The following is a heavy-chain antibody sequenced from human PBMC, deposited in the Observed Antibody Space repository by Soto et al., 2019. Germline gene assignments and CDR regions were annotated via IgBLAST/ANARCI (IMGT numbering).Heavy chain of an antibody. CDR3: ARAGGSGWSLDF. J-gene: IGHJ4*02. CDR1: VFTFSDYY. Sequence: QVYLVESGGGLVKPGGSLRLSCEASVFTFSDYYMTWIRQAPGKGLEWVAHIGSSGSTINHADSVKGRFTISRDNAKNSLYLQMNSLRDADTAVYYCARAGGSGWSLDFWGQGTLVTVSS. V-gene: IGHV3-11*01. CDR2: IGSSGSTI. D-gene: IGHD6-19*01.